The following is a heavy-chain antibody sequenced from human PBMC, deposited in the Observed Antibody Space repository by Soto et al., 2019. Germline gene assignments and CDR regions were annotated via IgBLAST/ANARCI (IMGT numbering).Heavy chain of an antibody. CDR1: GFTFNNYA. V-gene: IGHV3-23*01. Sequence: EVHLLESGGGLVQPGGSLRLSCEASGFTFNNYAMTWVRQTPGKGLQWVSTISGSGSSTFYADSVRGRFTISRDNSKNTLYPQMNSLRAEDTALYYCAKEKIASTVADFFDYWGQGTLVTVSS. J-gene: IGHJ4*02. CDR3: AKEKIASTVADFFDY. CDR2: ISGSGSST. D-gene: IGHD6-19*01.